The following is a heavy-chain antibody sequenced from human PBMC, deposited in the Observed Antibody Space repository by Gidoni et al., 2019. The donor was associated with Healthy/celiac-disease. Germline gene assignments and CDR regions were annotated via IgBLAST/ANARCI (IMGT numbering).Heavy chain of an antibody. J-gene: IGHJ4*02. CDR2: IYSGGST. CDR3: AAEDYYDSSGYYAFGY. V-gene: IGHV3-53*02. CDR1: GFTVSSNY. Sequence: EVQLVETGGGLIQPGGSLRLSCAASGFTVSSNYMSWVRQAPGKGLEWVSVIYSGGSTYYADSVKGRFTISRDNSKNTLYLQMNSLRAEDTAVYYCAAEDYYDSSGYYAFGYWGQGTLVTVSS. D-gene: IGHD3-22*01.